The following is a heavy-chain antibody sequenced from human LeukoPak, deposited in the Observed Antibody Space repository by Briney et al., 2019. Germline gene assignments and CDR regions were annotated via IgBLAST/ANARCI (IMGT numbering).Heavy chain of an antibody. V-gene: IGHV3-23*01. CDR3: TREGPSDYYYMDV. J-gene: IGHJ6*03. Sequence: AGGSLRLSCAASGFTFSSYAMSWVRQAPGKGLEWVSAISGSGGSTYYADSVKGRFTISRDDSKNTLYLQMNSLRAEDTAVYYCTREGPSDYYYMDVWGKGTTVTVSS. CDR1: GFTFSSYA. CDR2: ISGSGGST.